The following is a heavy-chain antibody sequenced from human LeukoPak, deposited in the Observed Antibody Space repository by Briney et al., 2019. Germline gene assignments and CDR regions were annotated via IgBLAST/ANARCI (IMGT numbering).Heavy chain of an antibody. CDR3: ARGSGYDWDAFDI. CDR2: IYYSGYT. D-gene: IGHD5-12*01. J-gene: IGHJ3*02. V-gene: IGHV4-61*08. CDR1: GGSISSGDYY. Sequence: SETLSLTCTVSGGSISSGDYYWSWIRQPPGKGLEWIEYIYYSGYTYYNPSLKSRVTISVDTSKNQFSLKLSSVTAADTAVYYCARGSGYDWDAFDIWGQGTMVTVSS.